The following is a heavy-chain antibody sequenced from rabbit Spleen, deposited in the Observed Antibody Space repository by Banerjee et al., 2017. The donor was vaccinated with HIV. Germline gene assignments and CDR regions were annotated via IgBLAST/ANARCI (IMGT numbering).Heavy chain of an antibody. CDR3: ARDLVGVIGWNFYL. Sequence: QEQLVGAGGGLVQPEGSLTLTRKASGFSFCDRDGMGLVRQAPGKGLEWIACINASTGKPVYATWASGRFTISRTSSTTVTLRMTSLTAADRATYFCARDLVGVIGWNFYLWGPGTLVTVS. CDR2: INASTGKP. V-gene: IGHV1S45*01. J-gene: IGHJ4*01. CDR1: GFSFCDRDG. D-gene: IGHD1-1*01.